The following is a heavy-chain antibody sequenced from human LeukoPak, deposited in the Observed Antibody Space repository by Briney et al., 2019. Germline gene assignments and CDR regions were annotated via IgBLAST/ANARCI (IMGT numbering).Heavy chain of an antibody. CDR2: INHSGST. Sequence: SETLSLTCAVYGGSFSGYYWSWIRQPPGKGLEWIGEINHSGSTNYNPSLKSRVTISVDTSKNQFSLKLSSVTAADTAVYYCARDCKGDWFDPWGQGTLVTVSS. V-gene: IGHV4-34*01. CDR3: ARDCKGDWFDP. D-gene: IGHD2-21*01. J-gene: IGHJ5*02. CDR1: GGSFSGYY.